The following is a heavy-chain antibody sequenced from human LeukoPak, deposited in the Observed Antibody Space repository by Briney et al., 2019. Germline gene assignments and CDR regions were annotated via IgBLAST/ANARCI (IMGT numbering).Heavy chain of an antibody. V-gene: IGHV3-53*01. Sequence: GGSRRLSCAASGFTVSSNYMSWVRQAPGKGLEWVSVIYSGGSTYYADSVKGRFTISRDNSKNTLYLQMNSLRAEDTAVYYCARDSVGAIPAWGQGTTVTVSS. J-gene: IGHJ6*02. CDR3: ARDSVGAIPA. D-gene: IGHD1-26*01. CDR1: GFTVSSNY. CDR2: IYSGGST.